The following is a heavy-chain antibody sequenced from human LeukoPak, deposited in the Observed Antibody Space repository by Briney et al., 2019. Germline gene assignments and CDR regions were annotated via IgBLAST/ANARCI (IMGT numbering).Heavy chain of an antibody. Sequence: GGSLRLSCAASGFTFSGPAMHWVRQASGKGLEWVGHIRSKTNSYATAYAASVKGRFTISRDDSKNTAYLQMNSLKTEDTAVYYCTRRAAAGSPDDYWGQGTLVTVSS. CDR3: TRRAAAGSPDDY. J-gene: IGHJ4*02. CDR1: GFTFSGPA. D-gene: IGHD6-13*01. CDR2: IRSKTNSYAT. V-gene: IGHV3-73*01.